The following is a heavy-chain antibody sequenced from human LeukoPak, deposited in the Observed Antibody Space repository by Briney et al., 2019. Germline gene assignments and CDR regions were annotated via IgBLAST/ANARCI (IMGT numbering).Heavy chain of an antibody. CDR1: GGYISSYY. CDR3: ARLQGYFQH. CDR2: IYSSGST. J-gene: IGHJ1*01. V-gene: IGHV4-59*01. Sequence: SETLSLTCTVSGGYISSYYWSWIRQPPGKGLEWIGYIYSSGSTNYNPSLKSRVTISVDTSRNQLSLQLSSVTTADTAVYYCARLQGYFQHWGQGTLVTVSS.